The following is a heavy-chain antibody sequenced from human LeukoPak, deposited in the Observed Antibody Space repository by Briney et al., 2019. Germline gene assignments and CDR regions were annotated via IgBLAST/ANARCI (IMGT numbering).Heavy chain of an antibody. CDR2: ISTSSSII. V-gene: IGHV3-48*01. D-gene: IGHD2-15*01. J-gene: IGHJ5*01. CDR3: IKDMGYCSGGSCYRWFDS. Sequence: PGGSLRLSCAASGFTFSSYSMSWVRQAPGKGLEGVSYISTSSSIIYYADSVKGRFTISRDDAKNSVSLQMNSLRAEDTAVYYCIKDMGYCSGGSCYRWFDSWGQGTLVTVSS. CDR1: GFTFSSYS.